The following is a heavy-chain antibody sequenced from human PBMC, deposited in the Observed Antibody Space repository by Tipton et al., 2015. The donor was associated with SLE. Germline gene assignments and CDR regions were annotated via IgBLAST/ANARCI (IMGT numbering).Heavy chain of an antibody. D-gene: IGHD1-1*01. Sequence: LRLSCTVSGGSISAFYCSWIRQAAGEGLEWIGRITTSGATNYDPSLKSRVTMSVDTSKKQFSLKLTSVSAADTAVYYCAKDLEPDFWGQGTLVTVSS. CDR2: ITTSGAT. CDR1: GGSISAFY. CDR3: AKDLEPDF. J-gene: IGHJ4*02. V-gene: IGHV4-4*07.